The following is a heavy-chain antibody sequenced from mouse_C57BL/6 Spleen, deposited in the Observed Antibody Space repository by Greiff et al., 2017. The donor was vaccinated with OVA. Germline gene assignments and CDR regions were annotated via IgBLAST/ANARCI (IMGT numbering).Heavy chain of an antibody. CDR2: ISDGGSYT. CDR3: ASHLANWENGYFDY. Sequence: EVQLVESGGGLVKPGGSLKLSCAASGFTFSSYAMSWVRQTPEKRLEWVATISDGGSYTYYPDNVKGRFTISRDNAKNNLYLQMSQLKSEDTAMYYCASHLANWENGYFDYWGQGTTLTVSS. D-gene: IGHD4-1*01. CDR1: GFTFSSYA. J-gene: IGHJ2*01. V-gene: IGHV5-4*01.